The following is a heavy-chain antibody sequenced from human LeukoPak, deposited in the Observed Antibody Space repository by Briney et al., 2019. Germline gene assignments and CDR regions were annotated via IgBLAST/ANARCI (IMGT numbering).Heavy chain of an antibody. CDR2: IYYSGSP. J-gene: IGHJ1*01. Sequence: SETLSLTCTVSGGSISSYYWSWIRQPPGKGLEWIGYIYYSGSPYYNPSLKSRVTISVDTSRNQFSLKLSSVTAADTAVYYCARGPHCGSTSCYSEYFHHWGQGTLVTVSS. D-gene: IGHD2-2*01. V-gene: IGHV4-59*12. CDR1: GGSISSYY. CDR3: ARGPHCGSTSCYSEYFHH.